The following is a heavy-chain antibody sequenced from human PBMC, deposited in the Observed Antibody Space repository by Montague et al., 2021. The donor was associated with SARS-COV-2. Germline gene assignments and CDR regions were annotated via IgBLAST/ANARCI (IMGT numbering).Heavy chain of an antibody. CDR2: IYSGGST. Sequence: SLRLSCAASGFTVSSNYMSWVRQAPGKGLEWVSVIYSGGSTYYXXXVKGRFTISRHNSKNTLYLQMNSLRAEDTAVYHCARTFMSDAFDIWGQGTMVTVSS. J-gene: IGHJ3*02. CDR3: ARTFMSDAFDI. V-gene: IGHV3-53*04. D-gene: IGHD3-16*01. CDR1: GFTVSSNY.